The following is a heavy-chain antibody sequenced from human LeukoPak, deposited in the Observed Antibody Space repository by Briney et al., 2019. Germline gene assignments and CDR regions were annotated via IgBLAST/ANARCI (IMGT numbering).Heavy chain of an antibody. CDR1: GFTFSSYG. Sequence: GRSLRLSCAASGFTFSSYGMHWVRQPPGKGPGWVAYTLYDGKTKYYADSVEGRFNIYRDNSKNTLYLQMNSVRADDTAVYYCVKADEFTSNPYSQRWGQGTLVIVSS. CDR2: TLYDGKTK. V-gene: IGHV3-30*18. J-gene: IGHJ1*01. D-gene: IGHD2-2*01. CDR3: VKADEFTSNPYSQR.